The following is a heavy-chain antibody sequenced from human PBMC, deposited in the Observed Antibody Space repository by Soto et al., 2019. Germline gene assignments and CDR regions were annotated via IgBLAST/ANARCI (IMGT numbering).Heavy chain of an antibody. CDR1: GGSISSGDYY. V-gene: IGHV4-30-4*01. CDR3: ASEAMIYYFDY. D-gene: IGHD3-16*01. Sequence: SETLSLTCTVSGGSISSGDYYWSWIRQPPGKGLEWIGYIYYSGSTYYNTSLKSRVTISVDTSKNQFSLKLSSLTAADTAVYYCASEAMIYYFDYWGQGTLVTVSS. CDR2: IYYSGST. J-gene: IGHJ4*02.